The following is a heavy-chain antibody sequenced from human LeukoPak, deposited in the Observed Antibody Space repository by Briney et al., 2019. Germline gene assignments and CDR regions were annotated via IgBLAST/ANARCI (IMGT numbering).Heavy chain of an antibody. CDR2: VPSDGSSK. J-gene: IGHJ4*02. CDR1: GFTFSSYA. CDR3: ARDAASRGAPDGF. D-gene: IGHD2-15*01. V-gene: IGHV3-30*04. Sequence: GGSLRLSCAASGFTFSSYAMDWVRQAPGKGPEWVAVVPSDGSSKYYSESVKGRFTISRDDSKNTVYLQMSSLRGEDTAVYYCARDAASRGAPDGFWGQGTLVTVSS.